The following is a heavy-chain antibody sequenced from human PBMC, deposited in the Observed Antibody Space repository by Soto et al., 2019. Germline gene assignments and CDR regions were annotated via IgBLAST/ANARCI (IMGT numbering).Heavy chain of an antibody. CDR2: ISGSGGST. CDR1: GFTFSSYA. D-gene: IGHD6-13*01. J-gene: IGHJ4*02. Sequence: PWGSLRLSCAASGFTFSSYAMSWFRQSPGKGLEWVSAISGSGGSTYYADSVKGRFTISRDNSKNTLYLQMNSLRAEDTAVYYCAKWALAAAGISPFFDYWGQGTLVTVSS. CDR3: AKWALAAAGISPFFDY. V-gene: IGHV3-23*01.